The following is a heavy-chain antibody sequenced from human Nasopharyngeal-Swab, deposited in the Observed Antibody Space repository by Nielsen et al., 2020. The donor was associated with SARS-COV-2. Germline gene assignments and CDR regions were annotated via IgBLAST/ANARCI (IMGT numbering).Heavy chain of an antibody. CDR2: LYYNGNT. V-gene: IGHV4-39*01. CDR3: VRSSSWYYFDY. J-gene: IGHJ4*02. D-gene: IGHD6-13*01. CDR1: GDSIAYSTFY. Sequence: SETLSLTCTASGDSIAYSTFYWGWIRQPPGKGLEWIGNLYYNGNTYQNPSLKSRLTISVDKSKNQFSLQLSSVTAADTAVYYCVRSSSWYYFDYWAQGTQATVSS.